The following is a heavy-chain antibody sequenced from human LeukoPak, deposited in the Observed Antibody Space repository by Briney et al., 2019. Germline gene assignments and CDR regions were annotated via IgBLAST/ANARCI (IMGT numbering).Heavy chain of an antibody. D-gene: IGHD6-19*01. J-gene: IGHJ4*02. CDR2: ISWNSGSI. Sequence: PGRSLRLYCAASGFTFDDYAMHWVRQAPGKGLEWVSGISWNSGSIGYADSVKGRFTISRDNAKNSLYLQMNSLRAEDMALYYCAKDKWAVAGYFDYWGQGTLVTVSS. CDR3: AKDKWAVAGYFDY. CDR1: GFTFDDYA. V-gene: IGHV3-9*03.